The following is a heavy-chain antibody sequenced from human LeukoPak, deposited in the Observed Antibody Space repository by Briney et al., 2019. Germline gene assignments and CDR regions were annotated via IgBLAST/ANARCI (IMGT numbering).Heavy chain of an antibody. CDR1: GFNFKNYW. CDR2: IINDGSST. J-gene: IGHJ4*02. Sequence: GGSLRLSCAASGFNFKNYWMHWVRQAPGKGPEWVSRIINDGSSTYYADSVQGRFTISRDNTKNTLYLQMNSLRAEDTAVYYCAKGSAVADINFDYWGQGTLVTVSS. CDR3: AKGSAVADINFDY. V-gene: IGHV3-74*01. D-gene: IGHD6-19*01.